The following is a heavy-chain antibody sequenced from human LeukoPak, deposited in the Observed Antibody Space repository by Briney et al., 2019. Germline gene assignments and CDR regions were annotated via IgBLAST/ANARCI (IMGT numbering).Heavy chain of an antibody. CDR3: ARFRAMGYYDSSGYPDY. CDR2: IYPGDSDT. CDR1: GYSFTSYW. D-gene: IGHD3-22*01. Sequence: GESLKISCKGSGYSFTSYWIGWVRQMPGKGLEWMGIIYPGDSDTRYSPSFQGQVTISADKSISAAYLQWSSLKASDTAMYYCARFRAMGYYDSSGYPDYWGQGTLVTVSS. V-gene: IGHV5-51*01. J-gene: IGHJ4*02.